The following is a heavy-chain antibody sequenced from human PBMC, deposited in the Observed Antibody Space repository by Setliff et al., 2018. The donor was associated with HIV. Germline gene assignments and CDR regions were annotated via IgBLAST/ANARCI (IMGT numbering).Heavy chain of an antibody. Sequence: ASVKVSCKVSGYTLTELAMHWVRQAPGKGLEGMGGFTPDDAETIYAKKFQGRVSMTEDTSTYTAYMELSSLRSDDTAVYYCATESIVGPNTLVVESDPWGKGTLVTVSS. J-gene: IGHJ5*02. CDR3: ATESIVGPNTLVVESDP. CDR2: FTPDDAET. CDR1: GYTLTELA. D-gene: IGHD1-26*01. V-gene: IGHV1-24*01.